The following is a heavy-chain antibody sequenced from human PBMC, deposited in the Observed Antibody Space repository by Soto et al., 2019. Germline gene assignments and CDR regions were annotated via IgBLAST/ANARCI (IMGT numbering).Heavy chain of an antibody. D-gene: IGHD4-4*01. V-gene: IGHV3-11*06. CDR2: ISSSSSYT. CDR1: GFTFSDYY. CDR3: ARVNSRRAFDI. J-gene: IGHJ3*02. Sequence: GALRLSCAASGFTFSDYYMSWIRQAPGKGLEWVSYISSSSSYTNYADSVKGRFTISRDNAKNSLYLQMNSLRAEDTAVYHCARVNSRRAFDIWGQGTMVTVSS.